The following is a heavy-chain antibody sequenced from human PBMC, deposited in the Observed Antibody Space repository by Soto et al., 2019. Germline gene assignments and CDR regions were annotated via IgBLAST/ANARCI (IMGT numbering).Heavy chain of an antibody. D-gene: IGHD5-12*01. J-gene: IGHJ5*02. CDR2: IYYSGST. CDR3: AREVAVEMATITDNWFDP. Sequence: SDTLSLTCTVSSGSISIYYWSWIRQPPGKGLEWIGYIYYSGSTNYNPSLKSRVTISVDTSKNQFSLKLSSVTAADTAVYYCAREVAVEMATITDNWFDPRGQRTMVIVSA. V-gene: IGHV4-59*12. CDR1: SGSISIYY.